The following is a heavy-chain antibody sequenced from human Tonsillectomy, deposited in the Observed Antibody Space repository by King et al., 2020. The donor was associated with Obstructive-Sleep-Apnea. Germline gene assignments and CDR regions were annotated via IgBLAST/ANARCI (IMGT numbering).Heavy chain of an antibody. CDR2: ISSSSSTI. Sequence: VQLVESGGGLVQPGGSLRLSCAASGFTFSSYSMNWVRQAPGKGLEWVSYISSSSSTIYYADSVKGRFTISRDNAKKSLYLQMNSLRAEDTAVYYCAGEADYYDSSAYYWQGGYYFDYWGQGTLVTVSS. J-gene: IGHJ4*02. D-gene: IGHD3-22*01. CDR3: AGEADYYDSSAYYWQGGYYFDY. V-gene: IGHV3-48*04. CDR1: GFTFSSYS.